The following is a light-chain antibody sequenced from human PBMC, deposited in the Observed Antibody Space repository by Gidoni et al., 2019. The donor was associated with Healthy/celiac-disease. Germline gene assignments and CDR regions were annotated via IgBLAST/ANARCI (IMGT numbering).Light chain of an antibody. CDR1: QSVSSY. J-gene: IGKJ2*01. CDR2: DAS. V-gene: IGKV3-11*01. Sequence: IVSTQSPATLSLSPGDRATLPCRASQSVSSYLAWYQQKPGQAPRLLIYDASNRATGIPARFSGSGSGTDFTLTISSLEPEDFAVYYCQQRSNGLYTFGQGTKLEIK. CDR3: QQRSNGLYT.